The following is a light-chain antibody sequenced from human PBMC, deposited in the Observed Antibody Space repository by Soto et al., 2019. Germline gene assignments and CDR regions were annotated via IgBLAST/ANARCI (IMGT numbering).Light chain of an antibody. CDR2: GAS. CDR1: QSVSNNY. Sequence: EIVLTQSPGTLSLSPGERATLSCRASQSVSNNYLAWYQQKPGQAPRLIIYGASNRATGVPARFSGSRSGTDCTLTISGLQSEDSAVYFCQQYNNWPFSFVQGTRLEI. J-gene: IGKJ5*01. CDR3: QQYNNWPFS. V-gene: IGKV3-20*01.